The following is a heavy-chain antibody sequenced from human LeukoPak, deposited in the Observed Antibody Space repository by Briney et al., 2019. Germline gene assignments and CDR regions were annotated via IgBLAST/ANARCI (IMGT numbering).Heavy chain of an antibody. CDR2: IYYSGST. J-gene: IGHJ3*02. Sequence: GSLRLSCAASGFTVSSNYMSWIRQPPGKGLEWIGYIYYSGSTNYNPSLKSRVTISVDTSKNQFSLKLSSVTAADTAVYYCASTYYDSSADAFDIWGQGTMVTVSS. CDR3: ASTYYDSSADAFDI. CDR1: GFTVSSNY. V-gene: IGHV4-59*02. D-gene: IGHD3-22*01.